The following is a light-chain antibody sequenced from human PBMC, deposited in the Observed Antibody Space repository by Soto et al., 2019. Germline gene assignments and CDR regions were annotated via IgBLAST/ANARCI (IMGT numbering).Light chain of an antibody. CDR1: ESVSTN. CDR3: QQYDSSPTR. CDR2: GAS. J-gene: IGKJ1*01. Sequence: VLTQSPGTLSLSPGERATLSCRASESVSTNLAWYQQRPGQPPRLLIYGASSRATGIPDRFSGSGSGTVFTLTISRLEPEDFAVYFCQQYDSSPTRFSQGTKVDI. V-gene: IGKV3-20*01.